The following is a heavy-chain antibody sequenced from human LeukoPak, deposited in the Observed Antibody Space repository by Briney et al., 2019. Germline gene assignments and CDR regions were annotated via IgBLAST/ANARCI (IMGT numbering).Heavy chain of an antibody. CDR2: IKQDGSEK. CDR1: GFTFRSYW. Sequence: GGSLRLSCAASGFTFRSYWMSWVRQAPGKGLEWVANIKQDGSEKYYVDSVKGRFTLSRDNTKNSLYLQMNSLRAEDTAVYYCARDNFGHTYGCALDYWGQGTLVTVSS. D-gene: IGHD5-18*01. V-gene: IGHV3-7*01. CDR3: ARDNFGHTYGCALDY. J-gene: IGHJ4*02.